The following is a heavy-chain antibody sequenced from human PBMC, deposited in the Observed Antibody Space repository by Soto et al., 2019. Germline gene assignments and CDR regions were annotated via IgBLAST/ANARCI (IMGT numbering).Heavy chain of an antibody. J-gene: IGHJ6*02. V-gene: IGHV1-18*04. CDR1: GYTFTSYG. CDR2: ISAYNGNT. Sequence: QVQLVQSGAEVKKPGASVKVSCKASGYTFTSYGISWVRQAPGQGLEWMGWISAYNGNTNYAQKRQGRVTMTTDTTTSSENMEHMRLRSDGTAVSYCARDSALLRPRGDQLYYYYGMDVWGQGTTVTVSS. D-gene: IGHD2-15*01. CDR3: ARDSALLRPRGDQLYYYYGMDV.